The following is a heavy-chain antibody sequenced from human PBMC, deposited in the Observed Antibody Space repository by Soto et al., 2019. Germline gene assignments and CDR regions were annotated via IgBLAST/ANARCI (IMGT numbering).Heavy chain of an antibody. CDR2: IYSGGST. CDR1: GGPVCSNY. Sequence: PGGSLRLSCAASGGPVCSNYMSWVRQAPGKGLEWVSVIYSGGSTYYAGSVKGRFTISRHNSKNTLYLQMNSLRAEDTAVYYCARDLYNWKGTGCYYMDVWGKGTTVTVSS. J-gene: IGHJ6*03. CDR3: ARDLYNWKGTGCYYMDV. V-gene: IGHV3-53*04. D-gene: IGHD1-20*01.